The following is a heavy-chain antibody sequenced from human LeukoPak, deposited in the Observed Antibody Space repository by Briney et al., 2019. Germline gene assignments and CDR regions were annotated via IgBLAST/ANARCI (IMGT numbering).Heavy chain of an antibody. V-gene: IGHV4-59*01. D-gene: IGHD1-26*01. J-gene: IGHJ4*02. Sequence: SDTLSLTCTVSGGSISIYYWNWIRQPPGKGLEWIGYIYNSGSTSYNPSLKSRVTISVDTSKNQFSLELTSVTAADTAVYYCVRDRELTYWGQGTLVTVSS. CDR2: IYNSGST. CDR1: GGSISIYY. CDR3: VRDRELTY.